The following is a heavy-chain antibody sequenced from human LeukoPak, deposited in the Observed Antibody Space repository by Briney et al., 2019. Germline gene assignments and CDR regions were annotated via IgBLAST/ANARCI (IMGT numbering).Heavy chain of an antibody. CDR3: GKTTVGYSSGQKPAWPVDY. CDR1: GFTFSSHA. CDR2: IFGSGGSP. V-gene: IGHV3-23*01. J-gene: IGHJ4*02. D-gene: IGHD5-18*01. Sequence: GGSLRLSCEASGFTFSSHAMYWVRQAPGKGLEWVAGIFGSGGSPHYADSAKGRFTISRDNSRNTVYLQINSLRAEDTAVYYCGKTTVGYSSGQKPAWPVDYWGQGTLVTVSS.